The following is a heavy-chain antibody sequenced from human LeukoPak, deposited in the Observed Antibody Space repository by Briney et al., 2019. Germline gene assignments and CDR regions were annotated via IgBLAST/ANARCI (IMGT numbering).Heavy chain of an antibody. CDR2: IYPDDSDT. D-gene: IGHD3-22*01. J-gene: IGHJ3*02. Sequence: GESLKISSKGSGYSFTSYWIGWVRQMPGKGLEWMGIIYPDDSDTRYSPSFQGQVTISADKSISTAYLQWSSLKASDTAMYYCARRKYDSSGYTASDIWRQGTMVSVSS. CDR1: GYSFTSYW. CDR3: ARRKYDSSGYTASDI. V-gene: IGHV5-51*01.